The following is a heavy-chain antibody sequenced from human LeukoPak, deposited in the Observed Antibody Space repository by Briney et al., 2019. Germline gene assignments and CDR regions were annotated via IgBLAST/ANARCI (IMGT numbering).Heavy chain of an antibody. Sequence: ASVKVSCKASGYTFTSYYMHWVRQAPGQGLEWMGWINPNSGGTDYAQRFQGRVTMTRDRSISTAYMELSKLRFDDTAVYYCAMASNANDYGARGAFDIWGQGTMVTVSS. J-gene: IGHJ3*02. D-gene: IGHD4-17*01. CDR3: AMASNANDYGARGAFDI. V-gene: IGHV1-2*02. CDR2: INPNSGGT. CDR1: GYTFTSYY.